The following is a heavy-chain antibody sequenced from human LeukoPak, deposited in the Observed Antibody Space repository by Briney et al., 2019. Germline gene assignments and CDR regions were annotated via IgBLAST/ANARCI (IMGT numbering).Heavy chain of an antibody. D-gene: IGHD6-6*01. CDR3: ARDGDHSSSSLSWFDP. V-gene: IGHV1-8*03. J-gene: IGHJ5*02. CDR1: GYTFTSYD. Sequence: ASVKVSCKASGYTFTSYDINWVRQATGQGLEWMGWMNPNSGNTGYAQKFQGRVTITRNTSISTVYMELSSLRFEDTAVYYCARDGDHSSSSLSWFDPWGQGTLVTVSS. CDR2: MNPNSGNT.